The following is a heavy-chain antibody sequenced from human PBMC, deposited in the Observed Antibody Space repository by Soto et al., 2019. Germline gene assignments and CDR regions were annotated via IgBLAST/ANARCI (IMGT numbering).Heavy chain of an antibody. CDR3: AIDQSAFLGDSDY. CDR1: GYTFTSYC. J-gene: IGHJ4*02. V-gene: IGHV1-18*01. D-gene: IGHD2-21*02. Sequence: QVQLQQSGAEVKKPGASLKVSCRASGYTFTSYCISWVRQAPGQGLEWMAWINPENGDTKYAQKFQGRVTMTTDTSTSTAYMELRSLRSDDTAMYYCAIDQSAFLGDSDYWGQGTLVAVSS. CDR2: INPENGDT.